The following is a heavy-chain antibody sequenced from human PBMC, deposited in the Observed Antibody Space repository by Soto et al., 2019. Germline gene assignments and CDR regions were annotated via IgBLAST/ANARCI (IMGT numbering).Heavy chain of an antibody. CDR3: ARRVATGPKRGGAFDS. CDR1: GYSFTSYW. D-gene: IGHD2-15*01. J-gene: IGHJ3*02. Sequence: GESLKISCKGSGYSFTSYWIGWVRQMPGKGLEWMGIIYPGDSDTRYSPSFQGQVTISADKSISTAYLQWSSLKASDTAMYYCARRVATGPKRGGAFDSWGQGTMVTVSS. V-gene: IGHV5-51*01. CDR2: IYPGDSDT.